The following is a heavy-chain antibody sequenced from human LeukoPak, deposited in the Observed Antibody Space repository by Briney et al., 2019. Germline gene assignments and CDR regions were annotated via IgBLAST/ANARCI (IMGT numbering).Heavy chain of an antibody. J-gene: IGHJ4*02. Sequence: SETLSLTCTVSGDSISSGIHYWSWIRQPAGKGLEWIGRIYTSGSTNYNPSLKSRVTISVDTSKNQFSLNLNSVTAADTAMYYCARCPRYYYGSGSCFFDYWGQGTLVTVSS. D-gene: IGHD3-10*01. CDR3: ARCPRYYYGSGSCFFDY. CDR2: IYTSGST. V-gene: IGHV4-61*02. CDR1: GDSISSGIHY.